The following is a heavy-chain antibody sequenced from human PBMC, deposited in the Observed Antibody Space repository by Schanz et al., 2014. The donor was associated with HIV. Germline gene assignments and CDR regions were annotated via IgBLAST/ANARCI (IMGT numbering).Heavy chain of an antibody. Sequence: VQLVGSGGGGGQPGGAPKLSCVGAGFNVNNYGKQGGRQPPGKGPGGGAEIWSDGSNIYYADSVKGRFTISRDNSKKMLFLQMNRLRAEDTAVYYCAIRTPMISFGAFEIWGRGTMVTVSS. J-gene: IGHJ3*02. D-gene: IGHD3-16*01. CDR1: GFNVNNYG. V-gene: IGHV3-33*01. CDR3: AIRTPMISFGAFEI. CDR2: IWSDGSNI.